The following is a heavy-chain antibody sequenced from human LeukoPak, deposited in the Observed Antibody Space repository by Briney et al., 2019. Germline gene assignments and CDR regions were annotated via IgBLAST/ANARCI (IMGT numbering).Heavy chain of an antibody. J-gene: IGHJ6*02. V-gene: IGHV1-69*13. D-gene: IGHD3-10*01. CDR3: ARGITMVRGVIISQYYYYYGMDV. Sequence: SVKVSCKASGGTFSSYAISWVRQAPGQGLEWMGGIIPIFGTANYAQKFQGRVTITADESTSTAYMELSSLRSEDTAVYYCARGITMVRGVIISQYYYYYGMDVWGQGTTVTVSS. CDR1: GGTFSSYA. CDR2: IIPIFGTA.